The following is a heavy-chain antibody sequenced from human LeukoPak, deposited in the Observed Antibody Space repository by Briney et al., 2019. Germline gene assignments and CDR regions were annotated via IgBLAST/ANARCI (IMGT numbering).Heavy chain of an antibody. CDR3: ARAIPRGYSYGYAAGYYFGY. D-gene: IGHD5-18*01. V-gene: IGHV3-53*01. CDR1: GFTVSSNY. J-gene: IGHJ4*02. CDR2: IYSGGST. Sequence: GGSLRLSCAASGFTVSSNYMSWVRQAPGKGLEWVSVIYSGGSTYYADSVKGRFTISRDNSKNTLYLQMNSLRAEDTAVYYCARAIPRGYSYGYAAGYYFGYWGQGTLVTVSS.